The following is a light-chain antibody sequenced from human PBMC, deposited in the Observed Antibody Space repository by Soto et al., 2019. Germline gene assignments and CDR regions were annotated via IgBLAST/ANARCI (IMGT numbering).Light chain of an antibody. J-gene: IGLJ1*01. CDR3: FSFAGSSTYV. V-gene: IGLV2-23*02. CDR2: GVS. Sequence: QSAPTQPASVSGSPGQSITISCTGTTSDVGSSNLVSWYQQHPGKVPKLIIYGVSNRPSGVSNRFSGSKSGNAASLTISGLQAEDEADYYCFSFAGSSTYVFGTGTKSPS. CDR1: TSDVGSSNL.